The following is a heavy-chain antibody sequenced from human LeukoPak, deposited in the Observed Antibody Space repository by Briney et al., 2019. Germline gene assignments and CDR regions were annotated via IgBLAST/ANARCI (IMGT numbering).Heavy chain of an antibody. CDR3: AKDVAVAGKVGATGRWFVP. Sequence: GGSLRLSCAASGFTFSSYAMSWVRQAPGKGLEWVSAISGSGGSTYYADSVKGRFTISRDNSKNTLYLQMNSLRAEDTAVYYCAKDVAVAGKVGATGRWFVPWGQGTLVTVSS. V-gene: IGHV3-23*01. CDR1: GFTFSSYA. CDR2: ISGSGGST. D-gene: IGHD6-19*01. J-gene: IGHJ5*02.